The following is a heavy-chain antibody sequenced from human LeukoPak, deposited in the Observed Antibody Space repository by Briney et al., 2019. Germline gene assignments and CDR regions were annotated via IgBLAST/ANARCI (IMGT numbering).Heavy chain of an antibody. CDR1: GVIFSSYT. D-gene: IGHD3-16*01. CDR2: ITPVSDLA. Sequence: SVKVSCKASGVIFSSYTFSWVRQAPGQGLEWMGKITPVSDLAHYAQKFQGRVTFTADTHTGTTYMELRSLRSEDTAVYYRARDRGLGLADSWGQGTLVSVSS. V-gene: IGHV1-69*04. CDR3: ARDRGLGLADS. J-gene: IGHJ4*02.